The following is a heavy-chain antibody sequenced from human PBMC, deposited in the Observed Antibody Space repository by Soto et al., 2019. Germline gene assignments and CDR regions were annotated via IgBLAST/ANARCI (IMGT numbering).Heavy chain of an antibody. CDR2: IYYSGST. D-gene: IGHD6-19*01. V-gene: IGHV4-28*03. Sequence: SETLSLTCAVSGYSISSSNWWGWIRQPPGKGLEWIGYIYYSGSTYYNPSLKSRVTMSVDTSKNQFSLKLSSVTAVDTAVYYCARGGVAGMRGYFDYWGQGTLVTVSS. CDR3: ARGGVAGMRGYFDY. J-gene: IGHJ4*02. CDR1: GYSISSSNW.